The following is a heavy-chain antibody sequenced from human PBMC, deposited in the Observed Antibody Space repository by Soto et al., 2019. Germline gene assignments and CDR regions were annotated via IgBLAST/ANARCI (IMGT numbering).Heavy chain of an antibody. CDR3: ARGHLESPFDY. J-gene: IGHJ4*02. CDR2: INHSGST. Sequence: SETLSLTCAVYVGSFSGYYWSWIRQRPGKGLEWIGEINHSGSTNYNPSLKSRVTISVDTSKNQFSLKLSSVTAADTAVYYCARGHLESPFDYWGQGTLVT. CDR1: VGSFSGYY. V-gene: IGHV4-34*01.